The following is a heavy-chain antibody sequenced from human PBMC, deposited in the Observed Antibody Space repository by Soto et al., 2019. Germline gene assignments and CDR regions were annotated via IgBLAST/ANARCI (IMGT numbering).Heavy chain of an antibody. CDR1: RFTFTNYG. CDR3: AKSSIRAHYYGMDV. J-gene: IGHJ6*04. V-gene: IGHV3-23*01. Sequence: EVQLLESGGGLVQHGGSLRLSCTTSRFTFTNYGMNWVRQAPGKGLEWGAGVSARGRDTSYADSVKGRFIISRDNSKDTMHLQMNSLIAEDTALYYCAKSSIRAHYYGMDVWGAGNTVPVFS. CDR2: VSARGRDT.